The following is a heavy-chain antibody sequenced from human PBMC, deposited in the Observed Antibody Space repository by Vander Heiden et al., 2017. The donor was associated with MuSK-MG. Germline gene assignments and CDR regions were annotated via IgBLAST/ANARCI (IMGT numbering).Heavy chain of an antibody. V-gene: IGHV4-39*01. Sequence: TVSARTISSSSYYWGWILQPPGKGLEWIGSIYYSGSTYYNPSLQSRVTISVDTSKNQFSLKLSSVTAEDTAVYYCARMNWRYYYMEVWGKGNTVTVSS. CDR2: IYYSGST. CDR3: ARMNWRYYYMEV. CDR1: ARTISSSSYY. D-gene: IGHD1-1*01. J-gene: IGHJ6*03.